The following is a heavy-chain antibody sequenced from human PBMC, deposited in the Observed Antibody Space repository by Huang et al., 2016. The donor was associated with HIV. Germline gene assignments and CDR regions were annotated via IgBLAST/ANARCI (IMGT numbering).Heavy chain of an antibody. D-gene: IGHD6-13*01. CDR3: VKDRGQQLSPFDS. Sequence: EVQLVDSGGGLVKPGGSLRLSCAASGFSLDSFTMFWVRQTPAKGLQWGASMSPSSSFMAYADSVKGRFSISRDNAKNSLYLQMNSLRGEDTAVYYCVKDRGQQLSPFDSWGQGTLVTVSS. J-gene: IGHJ4*02. CDR1: GFSLDSFT. V-gene: IGHV3-21*01. CDR2: MSPSSSFM.